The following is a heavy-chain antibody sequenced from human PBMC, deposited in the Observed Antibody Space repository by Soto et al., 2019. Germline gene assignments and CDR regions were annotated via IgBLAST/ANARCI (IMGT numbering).Heavy chain of an antibody. Sequence: QVQLVQSGAEVKKPRSSVKVSCKASGGTFSSYAISWVRQSTGHGLEWMGGIIPIFGTANYAQKFQGRVTITADESTSTDYMELSSLRSEDTAVYYCASINIGENGSGVRDYLGQGTMVTFSS. D-gene: IGHD3-10*01. CDR1: GGTFSSYA. CDR3: ASINIGENGSGVRDY. CDR2: IIPIFGTA. J-gene: IGHJ4*02. V-gene: IGHV1-69*01.